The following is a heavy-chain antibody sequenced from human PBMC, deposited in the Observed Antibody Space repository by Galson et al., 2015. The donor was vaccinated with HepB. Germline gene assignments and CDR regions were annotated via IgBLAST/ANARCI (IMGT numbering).Heavy chain of an antibody. CDR2: IWYDGSNK. J-gene: IGHJ6*03. D-gene: IGHD1-7*01. V-gene: IGHV3-33*01. CDR1: GFTFSSYG. Sequence: SLRLSCAASGFTFSSYGMHWVRQAPGKGLEWVAVIWYDGSNKYYADSVKGRFTISRDNSKNTLYLQMNSLRAEDTAVYYCARIELELLSERYYYYYMDVWGKGTTVTVSS. CDR3: ARIELELLSERYYYYYMDV.